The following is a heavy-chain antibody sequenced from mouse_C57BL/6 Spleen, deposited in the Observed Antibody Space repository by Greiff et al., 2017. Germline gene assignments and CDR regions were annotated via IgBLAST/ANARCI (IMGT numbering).Heavy chain of an antibody. Sequence: VQLQQPGAELVKPGASVKLSCKASGYTFTSYWMQWVKQRPGQGLEWIGEIDPSDSYTNYNQKFKGKATLTVDTSSSTAYMQLSSLTSEYSAVYYCARFYGNYPYYAMDYWGQGTSVTVSS. CDR3: ARFYGNYPYYAMDY. CDR1: GYTFTSYW. J-gene: IGHJ4*01. D-gene: IGHD2-1*01. CDR2: IDPSDSYT. V-gene: IGHV1-50*01.